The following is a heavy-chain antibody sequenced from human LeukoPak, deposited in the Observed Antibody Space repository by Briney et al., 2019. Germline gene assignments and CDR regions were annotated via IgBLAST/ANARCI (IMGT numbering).Heavy chain of an antibody. V-gene: IGHV3-33*01. CDR1: GFTFSSYG. CDR2: IWYDGSNK. J-gene: IGHJ4*02. CDR3: ARARVLLWFGEFDY. D-gene: IGHD3-10*01. Sequence: GGSLRLSCAASGFTFSSYGMHWVRQAPGKGLEWVAVIWYDGSNKCYADSVKGRFTISRDNSKNTLYLQMNSLRAEDTAVYYCARARVLLWFGEFDYWGQGTLVTVSS.